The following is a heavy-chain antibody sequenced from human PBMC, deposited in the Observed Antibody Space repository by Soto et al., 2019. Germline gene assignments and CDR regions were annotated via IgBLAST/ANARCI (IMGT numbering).Heavy chain of an antibody. D-gene: IGHD1-1*01. CDR3: VRDGTQNFRDWFEP. J-gene: IGHJ5*02. Sequence: SSSXSLTGSVGVWSFSGYYFGVIRQPPGKGLEWIGEINHSGSTNYNPSLKSRVTISVDTSKNQFSLKLRAVTAADTAVSYCVRDGTQNFRDWFEPSGQ. V-gene: IGHV4-34*01. CDR2: INHSGST. CDR1: VWSFSGYY.